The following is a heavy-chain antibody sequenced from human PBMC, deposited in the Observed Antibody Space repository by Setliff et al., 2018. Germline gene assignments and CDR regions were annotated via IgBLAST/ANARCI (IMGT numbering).Heavy chain of an antibody. V-gene: IGHV4-4*08. Sequence: SETLSLTCSVSGDSINPYYWTWIRQPPGKGLEWIAYIHNNGRIKYNPALKSRVTISLDTSKNQFSLNLNSATAADTAVYYCAREGRFHWFGPWGQGTLVTVSS. D-gene: IGHD4-17*01. CDR2: IHNNGRI. CDR3: AREGRFHWFGP. J-gene: IGHJ5*02. CDR1: GDSINPYY.